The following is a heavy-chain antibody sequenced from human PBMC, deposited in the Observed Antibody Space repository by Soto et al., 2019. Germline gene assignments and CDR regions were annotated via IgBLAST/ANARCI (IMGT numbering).Heavy chain of an antibody. D-gene: IGHD6-19*01. Sequence: EVQLVDSGGALVQPGESLRLSCAASGFTFSDYLMTWVRQAPGKGLEWVATIKQDGNEKYYVGSVKGRFTLSRDNAKNSVYLRLNALRAEDTAVYYCAIGHWLGKWGQGTLVTVSS. J-gene: IGHJ4*02. CDR3: AIGHWLGK. V-gene: IGHV3-7*01. CDR1: GFTFSDYL. CDR2: IKQDGNEK.